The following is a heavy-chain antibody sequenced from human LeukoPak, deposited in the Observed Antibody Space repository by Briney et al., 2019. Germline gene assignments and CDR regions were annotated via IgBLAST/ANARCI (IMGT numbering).Heavy chain of an antibody. V-gene: IGHV4-34*01. Sequence: SETLSLTCAVYGGSLSGYYWSWIRQPPGKGLEWIGEINHSGSTNYNPSLKSRVTISVDTSKNQFSLKLSSVTAADTAVYYCARVYYYDSSGYYFLDYWGQGTLVTVSS. CDR2: INHSGST. CDR1: GGSLSGYY. J-gene: IGHJ4*02. D-gene: IGHD3-22*01. CDR3: ARVYYYDSSGYYFLDY.